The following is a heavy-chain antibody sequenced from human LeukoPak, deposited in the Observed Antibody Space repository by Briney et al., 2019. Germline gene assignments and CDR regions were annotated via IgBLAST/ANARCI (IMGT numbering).Heavy chain of an antibody. D-gene: IGHD5-18*01. Sequence: PGGSLRLSCAASGFTFSNFAMIWVRQPPGKGLEWVSSIFQGGGELHYADSVRGRFTISRDNSKSTLFLQMNSLRAEDTAIYYCATYRQVLLPFESWGQGTLVTVSS. J-gene: IGHJ4*02. V-gene: IGHV3-23*01. CDR1: GFTFSNFA. CDR3: ATYRQVLLPFES. CDR2: IFQGGGEL.